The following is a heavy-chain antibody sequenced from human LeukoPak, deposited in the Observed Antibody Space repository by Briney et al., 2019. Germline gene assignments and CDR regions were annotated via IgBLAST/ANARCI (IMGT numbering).Heavy chain of an antibody. CDR2: IYYSGNT. CDR3: AREEVEQPSTFDI. D-gene: IGHD6-13*01. V-gene: IGHV4-39*07. J-gene: IGHJ3*02. Sequence: PSETLSLTCTVSGGSISNNNYYWGWIRQPPGKGLEWIGSIYYSGNTYYNPSLKSRVTISVDTSKNQFSLKLSSVTAADTAVYYCAREEVEQPSTFDIWGQGTMVTVSS. CDR1: GGSISNNNYY.